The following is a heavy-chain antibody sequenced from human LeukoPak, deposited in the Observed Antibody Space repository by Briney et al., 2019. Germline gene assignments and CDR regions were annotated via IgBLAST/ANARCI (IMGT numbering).Heavy chain of an antibody. V-gene: IGHV1-2*02. Sequence: ASVKVSCKASGYTFTSYYMHWVRQAPGQGLEWMGWINPNSGGTNYAQKFQGRVTMTRDTSISTAYMELSRLRSDDTAVYYCARVPVGYGSGSYYSDYWGQGTLVTVSS. J-gene: IGHJ4*02. CDR3: ARVPVGYGSGSYYSDY. CDR1: GYTFTSYY. D-gene: IGHD3-10*01. CDR2: INPNSGGT.